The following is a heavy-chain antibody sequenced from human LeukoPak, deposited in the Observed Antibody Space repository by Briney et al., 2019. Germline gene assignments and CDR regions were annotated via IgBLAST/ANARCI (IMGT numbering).Heavy chain of an antibody. D-gene: IGHD5-18*01. CDR2: IYTRGTT. Sequence: SQTLSLTCTVSGGSIRSGSYYWSWIRQPAGKGLEWIGHIYTRGTTNYNPSVKNRVTVSLETSKNQISLKLSSVTAADTAIYYCARVYTVMGATTVDHYHYYMEVYSRGPTVTVSS. CDR1: GGSIRSGSYY. CDR3: ARVYTVMGATTVDHYHYYMEV. V-gene: IGHV4-61*09. J-gene: IGHJ6*03.